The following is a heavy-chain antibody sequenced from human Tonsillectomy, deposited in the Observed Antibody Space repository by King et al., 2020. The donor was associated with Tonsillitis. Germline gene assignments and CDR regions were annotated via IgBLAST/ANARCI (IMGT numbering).Heavy chain of an antibody. Sequence: QLQESGPGLVRPSETLSLTCTVSGGSVSTNYWSWIRQPPGKGLEWIGYLHYTGSTYYNPSLKTRVTISVDTSKNQFSLKLGSVTAADTAVYYCARDHGYCSGGSCFSAPWFDPWGQGTLVTVSS. V-gene: IGHV4-59*02. D-gene: IGHD2-15*01. J-gene: IGHJ5*02. CDR1: GGSVSTNY. CDR3: ARDHGYCSGGSCFSAPWFDP. CDR2: LHYTGST.